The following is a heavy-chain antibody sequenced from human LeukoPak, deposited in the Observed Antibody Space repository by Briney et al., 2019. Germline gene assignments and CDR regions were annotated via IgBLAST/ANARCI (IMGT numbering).Heavy chain of an antibody. CDR3: AREWGLIAVAGGPGY. D-gene: IGHD2-21*01. CDR2: IWYDGHNK. CDR1: GFIFSKYG. J-gene: IGHJ4*02. V-gene: IGHV3-33*01. Sequence: GGSLRLSCVASGFIFSKYGMHWVRQAPGKGLQWLAIIWYDGHNKYYADSVKGRFTISRDNSKNTLFLEMNDLKAEATAVYYCAREWGLIAVAGGPGYWGQGTLVTVSS.